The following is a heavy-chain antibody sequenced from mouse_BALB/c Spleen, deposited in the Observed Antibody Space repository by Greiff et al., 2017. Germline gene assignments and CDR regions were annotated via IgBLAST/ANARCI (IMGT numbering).Heavy chain of an antibody. CDR3: ARNYRYDVGYAMDY. D-gene: IGHD2-14*01. V-gene: IGHV1-18*01. CDR1: GYTFTDYN. Sequence: EVQLQQSGPELVKPGASVKIPCKASGYTFTDYNMDWVKQSHGKSLEWIGDINPNNGGTIYNQKFKGKATLTVDKSSSTAYMELRSLTSEDTAVYYCARNYRYDVGYAMDYWGQGTSVTVSS. J-gene: IGHJ4*01. CDR2: INPNNGGT.